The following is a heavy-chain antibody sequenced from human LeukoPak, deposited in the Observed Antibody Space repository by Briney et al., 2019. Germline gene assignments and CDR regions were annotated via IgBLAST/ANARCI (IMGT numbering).Heavy chain of an antibody. CDR2: ISYSSRTT. J-gene: IGHJ4*02. CDR3: ARVVTGRGSYNDY. D-gene: IGHD1-26*01. V-gene: IGHV3-48*04. CDR1: GFTFNTYS. Sequence: PGGSLRLSCAASGFTFNTYSIDWVRQAPGKGLEWVSYISYSSRTTYADSVKGRFTISRDNAKDSVYLQMNSLRAEDTAVYYCARVVTGRGSYNDYWGQGTLVTVSS.